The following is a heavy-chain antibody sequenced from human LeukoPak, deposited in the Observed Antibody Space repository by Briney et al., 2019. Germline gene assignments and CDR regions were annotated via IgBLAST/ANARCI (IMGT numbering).Heavy chain of an antibody. D-gene: IGHD6-19*01. CDR1: GGSISSSPYF. CDR2: CYYSGST. V-gene: IGHV4-39*01. CDR3: ARHVTSAEIVAGNFDY. Sequence: SETLSLTCTVSGGSISSSPYFWGWIRQPPGKGLEWIGSCYYSGSTYYNPSLKSRVTISVDTSKNQFSLKLGSVTAADTAVYYCARHVTSAEIVAGNFDYWGQGTLVTVSS. J-gene: IGHJ4*02.